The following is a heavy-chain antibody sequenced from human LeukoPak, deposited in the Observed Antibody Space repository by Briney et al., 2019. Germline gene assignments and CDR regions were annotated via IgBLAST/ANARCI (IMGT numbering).Heavy chain of an antibody. D-gene: IGHD3-22*01. J-gene: IGHJ4*02. V-gene: IGHV1-69*06. CDR3: AREGRDYDSSGYYYPLGYFDY. CDR2: IIPIFGTA. CDR1: GYTFTSYS. Sequence: SVKVSCKASGYTFTSYSISWVRQAPGQGLEWMGGIIPIFGTANYAQKFQGRVTITADKSTSTAYMELSSLRSEDTAVYYCAREGRDYDSSGYYYPLGYFDYWGQGTLVTVSS.